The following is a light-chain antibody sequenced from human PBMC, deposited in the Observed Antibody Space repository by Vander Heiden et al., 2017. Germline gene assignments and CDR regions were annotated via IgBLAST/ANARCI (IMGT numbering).Light chain of an antibody. Sequence: QSALPQPASVSGSPGQSITISCTGTSSDVGSYNLVSWYQQHPGKAPKLMIYEVSKRPSGVSNRFSGSKSGNTASLTISGLQAEDEADYYCCLYAGSSTSVVFGGGTKLTVL. CDR2: EVS. V-gene: IGLV2-23*02. CDR1: SSDVGSYNL. J-gene: IGLJ2*01. CDR3: CLYAGSSTSVV.